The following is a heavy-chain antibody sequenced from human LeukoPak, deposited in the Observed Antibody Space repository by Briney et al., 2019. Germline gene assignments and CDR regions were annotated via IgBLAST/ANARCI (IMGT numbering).Heavy chain of an antibody. Sequence: ASVKVSCKASGYTFTSYDINWVRQATGQGLEWMGWMNPNSGNTGYAQKFQGRVTMTRNTSISTAYMELSSLRSEDTAVYYCASTSGYFDRSYYYCGMDVWGQGTTVTVSS. CDR2: MNPNSGNT. CDR1: GYTFTSYD. CDR3: ASTSGYFDRSYYYCGMDV. J-gene: IGHJ6*02. V-gene: IGHV1-8*01. D-gene: IGHD3-9*01.